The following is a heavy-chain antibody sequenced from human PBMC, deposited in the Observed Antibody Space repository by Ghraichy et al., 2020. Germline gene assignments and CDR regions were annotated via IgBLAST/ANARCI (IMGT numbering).Heavy chain of an antibody. Sequence: SQTLSLTCTVSGGSITDDSWTWFRQPPGKGLEWVGRIYTSGSTIYNPSLKGRVTMSVDTSKNHFSLNLSSVTAADTAVYFCARAPYILTGQDAFDIWGQGTMVTVSS. CDR3: ARAPYILTGQDAFDI. D-gene: IGHD3-9*01. J-gene: IGHJ3*02. V-gene: IGHV4-4*07. CDR1: GGSITDDS. CDR2: IYTSGST.